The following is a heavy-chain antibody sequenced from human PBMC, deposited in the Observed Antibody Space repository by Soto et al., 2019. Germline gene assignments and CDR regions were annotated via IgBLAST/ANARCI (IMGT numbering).Heavy chain of an antibody. D-gene: IGHD2-21*02. Sequence: SETLSLTCAVSGGSISSGGYSWSWIRQPPGKGLEWSGYFYHSGSTYYNPSLKSRVTISVDRSKNQFSLKLSSVTAPDTAVYYCARGGNLTANWFDPWGQGTLVTVSS. CDR3: ARGGNLTANWFDP. V-gene: IGHV4-30-2*01. CDR2: FYHSGST. CDR1: GGSISSGGYS. J-gene: IGHJ5*02.